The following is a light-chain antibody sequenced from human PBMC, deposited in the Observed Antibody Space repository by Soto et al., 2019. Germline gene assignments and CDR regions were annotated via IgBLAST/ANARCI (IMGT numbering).Light chain of an antibody. CDR1: QSISNY. CDR2: TAS. Sequence: DIQLTQSPSSLSASVGDRVTITCRASQSISNYLNWYQYKPGKAPKLLIYTASILQSEVSSRFSGSGSGTDFTLTISGLQPEDFATYYCQQTYGTPMYTFGQGTQLEIK. CDR3: QQTYGTPMYT. V-gene: IGKV1-39*01. J-gene: IGKJ2*01.